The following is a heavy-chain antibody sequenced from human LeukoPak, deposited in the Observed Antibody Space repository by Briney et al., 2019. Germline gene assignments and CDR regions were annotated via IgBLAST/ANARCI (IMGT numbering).Heavy chain of an antibody. CDR1: GYTFTGYY. D-gene: IGHD3-3*01. V-gene: IGHV1-2*02. J-gene: IGHJ5*02. CDR2: INPNSGGT. Sequence: ASVKVSCKASGYTFTGYYMHWVRQAPGQGLEWMGWINPNSGGTNYAQKFQGRVTMTRDTSISTAYMELSRLRSDDTAVYYCARLGLWSGYYLFDPWGQGTLVTVSS. CDR3: ARLGLWSGYYLFDP.